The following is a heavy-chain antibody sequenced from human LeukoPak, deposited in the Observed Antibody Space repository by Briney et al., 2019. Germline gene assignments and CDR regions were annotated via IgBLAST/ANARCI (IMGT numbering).Heavy chain of an antibody. D-gene: IGHD3-3*01. CDR3: AKSGTPRGRFLEWLPAPTRFDAFDI. CDR1: GFIFSSYG. CDR2: IRYDGKKK. Sequence: GGSLRLSGAGSGFIFSSYGMPWVRKAPAKGREWVAFIRYDGKKKYYADSVKGRFTISRDNSKNTLYLQMNSLRAEDTAVYYCAKSGTPRGRFLEWLPAPTRFDAFDIWGQGTMVTVSS. V-gene: IGHV3-30*02. J-gene: IGHJ3*02.